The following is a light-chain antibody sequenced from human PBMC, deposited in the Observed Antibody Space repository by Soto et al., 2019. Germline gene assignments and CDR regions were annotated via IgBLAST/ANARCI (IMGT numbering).Light chain of an antibody. CDR2: DAS. V-gene: IGKV3-11*01. Sequence: IVLTQSQDTLSLSPGERDTLSCLASQSVSSHLAWYQQKPGQAPRLLIYDASNRATGIPARFSGSGSGTDFTLTISSLEPEDFAVYYCQQRSNWPPITFGQGTRLEIK. CDR1: QSVSSH. CDR3: QQRSNWPPIT. J-gene: IGKJ5*01.